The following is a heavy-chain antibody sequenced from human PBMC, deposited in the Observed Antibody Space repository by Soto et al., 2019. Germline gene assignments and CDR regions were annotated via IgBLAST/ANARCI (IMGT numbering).Heavy chain of an antibody. V-gene: IGHV3-23*01. J-gene: IGHJ4*02. D-gene: IGHD3-10*01. CDR1: GFTFSNYA. CDR2: ISGSGGST. CDR3: AKHGGFGELLSYFDW. Sequence: GGSLRLSCAASGFTFSNYAMSWVRQAPGKGLKWVSVISGSGGSTYYADSVKGRFTISRDNSKDTLFLQTNSLRVEDTAVYYCAKHGGFGELLSYFDWWGQGALVTVSS.